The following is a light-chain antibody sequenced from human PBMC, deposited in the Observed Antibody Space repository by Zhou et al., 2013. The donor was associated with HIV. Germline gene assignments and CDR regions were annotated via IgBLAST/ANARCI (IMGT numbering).Light chain of an antibody. CDR3: QQYGSSPPNT. V-gene: IGKV3-20*01. CDR1: HTISANY. Sequence: EIVLTQSPGTLSLSPGEGATLSCRASHTISANYVAWYQQKPGQAPRLLVYGASTRATGIPDRFTGSGSGTDFTLTFTTLGLRFCGVYCQQYGSSPPNTFGQGTKLEIK. J-gene: IGKJ2*01. CDR2: GAS.